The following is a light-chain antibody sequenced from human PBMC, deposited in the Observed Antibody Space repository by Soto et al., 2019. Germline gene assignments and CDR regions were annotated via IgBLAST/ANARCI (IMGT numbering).Light chain of an antibody. CDR3: QQYNSYPT. V-gene: IGKV1-5*03. CDR2: KAS. Sequence: DIQMTQSPSTLSASVGDRVTITCRASQSISSWFAWYQQKPGKAPKLLIYKASSFESGVPSRFSGSGSGTEFTLTISSLQPDDLATYYCQQYNSYPTFGQATKVDIK. CDR1: QSISSW. J-gene: IGKJ1*01.